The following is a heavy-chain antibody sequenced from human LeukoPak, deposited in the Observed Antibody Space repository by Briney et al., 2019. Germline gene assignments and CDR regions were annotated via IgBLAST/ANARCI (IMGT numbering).Heavy chain of an antibody. CDR1: GGSMSSYY. Sequence: SETLSLTCTVSGGSMSSYYWSWIRQPPGKGLEWIGEINHSGSTNYNPSLKSRVTISVDTSKNQFSLNLSSVTAADTAVYYCAREVQTYYYGSGTYYPEIDYWGQGTLVTVSS. CDR3: AREVQTYYYGSGTYYPEIDY. CDR2: INHSGST. J-gene: IGHJ4*02. V-gene: IGHV4-34*01. D-gene: IGHD3-10*01.